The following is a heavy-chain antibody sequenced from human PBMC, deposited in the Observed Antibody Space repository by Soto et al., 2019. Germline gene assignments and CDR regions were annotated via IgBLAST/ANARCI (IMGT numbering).Heavy chain of an antibody. Sequence: GESLKNSCAASGFTFSTNAMSWVRQAPGMGLEFVSLISGSGNTIYYADSVKGRFTISRDNSKNTLSLQMNSLRAEDTAVYYCAKVGYDTFGYYLRSFDCWGQGTLVTVSS. V-gene: IGHV3-23*01. J-gene: IGHJ4*02. D-gene: IGHD3-3*01. CDR1: GFTFSTNA. CDR3: AKVGYDTFGYYLRSFDC. CDR2: ISGSGNTI.